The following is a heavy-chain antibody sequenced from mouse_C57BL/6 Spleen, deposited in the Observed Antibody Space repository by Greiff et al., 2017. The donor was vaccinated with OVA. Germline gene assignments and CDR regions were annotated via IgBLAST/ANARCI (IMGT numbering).Heavy chain of an antibody. V-gene: IGHV3-6*01. J-gene: IGHJ1*03. D-gene: IGHD1-1*02. Sequence: EVQLVESGPGLVKPSQSLSLTCSVTGYSITSGYYWNWIRQFPGNKLEWMGYISYDGSNNYNPSLKNRISITRDTSKNQFFLKLNSVTTEDTATYYCASYGQGYFDVWGTGTTVTVSS. CDR1: GYSITSGYY. CDR2: ISYDGSN. CDR3: ASYGQGYFDV.